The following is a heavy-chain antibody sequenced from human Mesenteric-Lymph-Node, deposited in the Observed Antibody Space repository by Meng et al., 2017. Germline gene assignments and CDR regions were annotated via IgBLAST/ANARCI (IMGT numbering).Heavy chain of an antibody. V-gene: IGHV3-30*04. CDR2: ISYDGSNK. CDR3: ARVGDDYAYYGMDV. Sequence: GESLKISCAASGFTFSSYAMHWVRQAPGKGLEWVAVISYDGSNKYYADSVKGRFTISRDNSKNTLYLQMNSLRAEDTAVYYCARVGDDYAYYGMDVWGQGTMVTVSS. J-gene: IGHJ6*02. CDR1: GFTFSSYA.